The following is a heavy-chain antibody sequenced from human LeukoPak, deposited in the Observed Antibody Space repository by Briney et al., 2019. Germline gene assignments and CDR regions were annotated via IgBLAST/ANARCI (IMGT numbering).Heavy chain of an antibody. J-gene: IGHJ6*03. CDR3: ARAYSSGWYPPVSGYYYYYYMDV. CDR1: NYPFTRYG. CDR2: ISGSNGNT. D-gene: IGHD6-19*01. V-gene: IGHV1-18*01. Sequence: GASVKVSCKASNYPFTRYGISWVRQAPGQGLEWMGWISGSNGNTNYAQKFQGRVTITRNTSISTAYMELSSLRSEDTAVYYCARAYSSGWYPPVSGYYYYYYMDVWGKGTTVTVSS.